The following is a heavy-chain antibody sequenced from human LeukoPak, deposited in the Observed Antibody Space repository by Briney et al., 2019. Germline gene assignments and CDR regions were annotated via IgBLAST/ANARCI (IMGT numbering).Heavy chain of an antibody. CDR1: GGKFSTNA. V-gene: IGHV1-69*04. CDR2: IIPSLGIV. J-gene: IGHJ5*02. D-gene: IGHD5-18*01. Sequence: SVKVSCKASGGKFSTNAIHWVRQAPGHCLEWMGRIIPSLGIVNYVQKVQGRVTFTADNSANIVYMEVNSLTFDDTAVYYCARAGYGGLNNYFDPWGQGTLVTVSS. CDR3: ARAGYGGLNNYFDP.